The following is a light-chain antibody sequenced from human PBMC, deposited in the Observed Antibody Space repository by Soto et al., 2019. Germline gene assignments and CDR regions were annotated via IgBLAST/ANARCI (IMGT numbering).Light chain of an antibody. CDR3: QQYNTFWT. V-gene: IGKV1-5*01. J-gene: IGKJ1*01. CDR2: DVS. CDR1: QSISTW. Sequence: DIQMTQSPSTLPASVGDRVTITCRASQSISTWLAWYQQKPGKAPNLLIYDVSSLESGVPSRFSGSGSGTEFTLTISSLQPDDFATYYCQQYNTFWTFGQGTKVDIK.